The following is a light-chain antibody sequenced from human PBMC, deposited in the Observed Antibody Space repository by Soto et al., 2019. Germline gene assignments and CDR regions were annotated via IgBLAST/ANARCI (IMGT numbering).Light chain of an antibody. CDR2: GNS. CDR3: QSYDSSLSGYVV. J-gene: IGLJ2*01. V-gene: IGLV1-40*01. Sequence: QSVLTQPPSVSGAPGQRVTISCTGSSSNIGAGYDVHWYQQLPGTAPKLLIYGNSNRPSGVPDRCSGSKSGTSASLAITGLQAEDEAEYYCQSYDSSLSGYVVFGGGTKLTVL. CDR1: SSNIGAGYD.